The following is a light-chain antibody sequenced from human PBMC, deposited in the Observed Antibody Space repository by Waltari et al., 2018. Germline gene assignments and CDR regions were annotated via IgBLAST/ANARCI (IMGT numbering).Light chain of an antibody. CDR2: GAF. CDR3: QQYGSSPLT. V-gene: IGKV3-20*01. J-gene: IGKJ5*01. CDR1: HSVSNNQ. Sequence: EIVLTQSPGTLFLSPGESATLSCRASHSVSNNQLAWYQQSPGQAPRRVIYGAFARATAIPDRFSGTGSGTDFTLTISRLEPEDFAMYYCQQYGSSPLTFGQGTRLEIK.